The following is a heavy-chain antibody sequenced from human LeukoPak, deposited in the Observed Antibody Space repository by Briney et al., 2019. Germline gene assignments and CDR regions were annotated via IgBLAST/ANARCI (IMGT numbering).Heavy chain of an antibody. D-gene: IGHD3-3*01. Sequence: GASVKVSCTASGYTFTSYGISWVRPAPGQGLEWMGWISAYNGNTNYAQKLQGRVTMTTDTSTSTAYMELRSLRSDDTAVYYCAATQYDFWSGYPNWFDPWGQGTLVTVSS. CDR3: AATQYDFWSGYPNWFDP. CDR1: GYTFTSYG. V-gene: IGHV1-18*01. J-gene: IGHJ5*02. CDR2: ISAYNGNT.